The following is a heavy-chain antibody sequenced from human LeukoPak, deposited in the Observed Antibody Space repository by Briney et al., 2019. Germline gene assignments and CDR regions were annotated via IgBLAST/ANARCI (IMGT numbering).Heavy chain of an antibody. Sequence: PGGSLRLSCAASGFTFSSYSMNWVRQAPGKGLEWVSSISSSSSYIYYADSVKGRFTISRDNAKNSLYLQLNSLRAEDTAVYYCVRAHDYSNYCGGYWGQGTLVTVSS. D-gene: IGHD4-11*01. CDR2: ISSSSSYI. J-gene: IGHJ4*02. CDR3: VRAHDYSNYCGGY. V-gene: IGHV3-21*01. CDR1: GFTFSSYS.